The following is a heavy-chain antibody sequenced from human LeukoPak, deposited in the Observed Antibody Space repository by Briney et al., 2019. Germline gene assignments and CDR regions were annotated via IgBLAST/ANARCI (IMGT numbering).Heavy chain of an antibody. Sequence: ASVKVSCKASGGTFSSYAISWVRQAPGQGLEWMGGIIPIFGTANYAQKFQGRVTITADESTSTAYMELSSLRSEDTVVYYCARASSSSGWFDPWGQGTLVTVSS. CDR3: ARASSSSGWFDP. CDR1: GGTFSSYA. D-gene: IGHD6-6*01. J-gene: IGHJ5*02. V-gene: IGHV1-69*13. CDR2: IIPIFGTA.